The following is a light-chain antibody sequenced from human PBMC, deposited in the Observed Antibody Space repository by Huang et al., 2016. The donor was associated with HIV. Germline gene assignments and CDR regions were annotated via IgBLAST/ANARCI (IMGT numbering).Light chain of an antibody. V-gene: IGKV3-15*01. Sequence: EILLTQSPATLSVSPGDRATLSCGASHSVNSNLAWYQQRPGQAPSLLIYGASTRATGIPDRFSGGGSGTEFTLIISSLQSEDFAVYYCLQYNDWPRSFGGGTKVVIK. CDR1: HSVNSN. CDR3: LQYNDWPRS. J-gene: IGKJ4*01. CDR2: GAS.